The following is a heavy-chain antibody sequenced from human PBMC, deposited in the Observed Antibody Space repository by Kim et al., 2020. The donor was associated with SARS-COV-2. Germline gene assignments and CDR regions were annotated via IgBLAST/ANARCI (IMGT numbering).Heavy chain of an antibody. J-gene: IGHJ6*02. CDR1: GFTVSSNY. V-gene: IGHV3-53*01. CDR2: IYTDGST. CDR3: ARAYSDYYYYGLDV. D-gene: IGHD4-4*01. Sequence: GGSLRLSCAASGFTVSSNYMSWVRQAPGKGLEWVSLIYTDGSTYFADSVKGRFTISRDNSKNTLYLQMNSLRAEDTAVYYCARAYSDYYYYGLDVWGQGT.